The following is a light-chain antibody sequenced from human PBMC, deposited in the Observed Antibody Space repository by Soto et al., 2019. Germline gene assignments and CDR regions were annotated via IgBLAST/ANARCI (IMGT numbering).Light chain of an antibody. CDR2: KAS. J-gene: IGKJ1*01. Sequence: DIRMTQSPSTLSASVGDRVTITCRASQSISVWLAWYQQKAGKAPNLLIYKASRLESGVPSRFSGSGSETEFTLTISGLQPGDSATYYCQQYNNYSPTFGQGTKVDIK. CDR1: QSISVW. CDR3: QQYNNYSPT. V-gene: IGKV1-5*03.